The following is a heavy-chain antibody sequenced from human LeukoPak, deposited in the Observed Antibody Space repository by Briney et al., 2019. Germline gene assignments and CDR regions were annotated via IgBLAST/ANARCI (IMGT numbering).Heavy chain of an antibody. CDR1: GFTFSSYG. CDR3: AKAVCSTSCPFDY. V-gene: IGHV3-30*02. Sequence: VGSLGLSCAASGFTFSSYGMHWVRQAPGKGLEWVAFIRYDGSNKYYAESVKGRFTISRDNYKNTLYLQMNSLRDEDTAVYYCAKAVCSTSCPFDYWGQGTLVTVSS. J-gene: IGHJ4*02. CDR2: IRYDGSNK. D-gene: IGHD2-2*01.